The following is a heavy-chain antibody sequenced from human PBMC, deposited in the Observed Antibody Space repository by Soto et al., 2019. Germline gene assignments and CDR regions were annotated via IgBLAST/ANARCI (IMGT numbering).Heavy chain of an antibody. CDR3: ARGLSVTLSDT. CDR1: GGSISTGGYY. Sequence: QVQLQESGPGLVKPSQTLSLTCTVSGGSISTGGYYWTWIRQHPGKGLEWIGYIYYSGSTYYNPSLKSRVTISVDTSKKQFSLKLRSVTAADTAVYCCARGLSVTLSDTWGQGTLVSVSS. V-gene: IGHV4-31*03. J-gene: IGHJ5*02. CDR2: IYYSGST. D-gene: IGHD4-17*01.